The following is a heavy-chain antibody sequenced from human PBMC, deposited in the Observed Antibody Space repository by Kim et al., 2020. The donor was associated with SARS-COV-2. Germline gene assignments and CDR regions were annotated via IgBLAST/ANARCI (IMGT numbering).Heavy chain of an antibody. CDR2: IVCDGEST. V-gene: IGHV3-23*01. Sequence: GGSLRLSCVASGFIFSNYAMSWVRQVPGKGLEFVSLIVCDGESTKYSDSVKGRFTISRDNSKNTVYLEMSSLRGDDTAVYYCAKDGEDYYFDHWGQGTLVTVSS. CDR3: AKDGEDYYFDH. CDR1: GFIFSNYA. J-gene: IGHJ4*02. D-gene: IGHD2-15*01.